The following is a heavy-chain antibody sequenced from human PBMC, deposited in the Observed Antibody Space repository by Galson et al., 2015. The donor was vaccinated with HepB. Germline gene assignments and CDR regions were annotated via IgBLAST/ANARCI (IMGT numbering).Heavy chain of an antibody. Sequence: SVKVSCKASGYTFTRNGISWVRQAPGQGLEWMGWISGNNANANYAQKFQGRVIMTTDTSTSTAYMELRSLRSDDTAMYYCARGGLATIGGPTFDYWGQGTLVTVSS. CDR3: ARGGLATIGGPTFDY. D-gene: IGHD5-24*01. CDR1: GYTFTRNG. CDR2: ISGNNANA. J-gene: IGHJ4*02. V-gene: IGHV1-18*01.